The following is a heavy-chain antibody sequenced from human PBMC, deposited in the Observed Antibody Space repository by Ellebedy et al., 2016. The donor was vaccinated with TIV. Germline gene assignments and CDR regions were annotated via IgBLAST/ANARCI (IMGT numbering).Heavy chain of an antibody. D-gene: IGHD3-10*01. CDR1: GYNFTRHC. CDR3: ARHRGVSPRYYYMDV. V-gene: IGHV5-51*01. J-gene: IGHJ6*03. Sequence: GESLKISXQGSGYNFTRHCIDWVRQVPGKGLEWMGIIYPGDSQTTYSPSFEGQVTMSADKSSNTAYLQWSNLKASDTAMYYCARHRGVSPRYYYMDVWGKGTPVTVS. CDR2: IYPGDSQT.